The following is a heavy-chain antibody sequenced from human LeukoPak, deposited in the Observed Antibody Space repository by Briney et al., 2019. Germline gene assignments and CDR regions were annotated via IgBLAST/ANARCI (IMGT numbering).Heavy chain of an antibody. D-gene: IGHD3-22*01. V-gene: IGHV3-64D*09. CDR3: VAPPKYYCDSSGYPGYY. CDR2: ISSNGGST. CDR1: GFSFSSYP. J-gene: IGHJ4*02. Sequence: GGSLRLSCSASGFSFSSYPMHWVRQAPGKGLEYVSAISSNGGSTYYADSVKGRFTISRDNSKNTLYLQMSSLRAEDTAVYYCVAPPKYYCDSSGYPGYYWGQGTLVTVSS.